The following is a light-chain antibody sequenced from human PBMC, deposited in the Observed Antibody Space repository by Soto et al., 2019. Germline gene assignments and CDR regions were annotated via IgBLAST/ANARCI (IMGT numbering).Light chain of an antibody. CDR1: SSDVGAYNS. CDR3: SSYTGTLSVI. J-gene: IGLJ2*01. CDR2: EVS. Sequence: QSALTQPASVSGSPGQSITISCTGTSSDVGAYNSVSWYQQHPGKAPKVMIYEVSNRPSGVSNRFSGSKSGNTASLTISGLQAGDEADYYCSSYTGTLSVIFGGGTKVTVL. V-gene: IGLV2-14*01.